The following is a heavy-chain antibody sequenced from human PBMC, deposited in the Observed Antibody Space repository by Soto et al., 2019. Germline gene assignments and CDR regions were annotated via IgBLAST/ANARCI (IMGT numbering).Heavy chain of an antibody. CDR1: GGSISSGGYY. Sequence: SETLSLTCTVSGGSISSGGYYWSWIRQHPGKGLEWIGYIYYSGSTYYNPSLKSRVTISVDTSKNQFSLKLSSVTAADTAVYYCARGGAYYYGSGSFTYFDYWGQGTLVTVSS. CDR3: ARGGAYYYGSGSFTYFDY. J-gene: IGHJ4*02. D-gene: IGHD3-10*01. V-gene: IGHV4-31*03. CDR2: IYYSGST.